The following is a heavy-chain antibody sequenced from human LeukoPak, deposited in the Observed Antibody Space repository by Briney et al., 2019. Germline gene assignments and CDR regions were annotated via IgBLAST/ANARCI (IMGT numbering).Heavy chain of an antibody. D-gene: IGHD1-26*01. Sequence: SVKVSCKTYGGTFSSYVISWVRQAPGQGLEWMGGIIPMFGTTNHAQKFQDRITITTDESTSTAYMELSSLRSEDTAVYFCAREIREYSGSYGTFDIWGQGTLVTVSS. J-gene: IGHJ3*02. CDR2: IIPMFGTT. V-gene: IGHV1-69*05. CDR1: GGTFSSYV. CDR3: AREIREYSGSYGTFDI.